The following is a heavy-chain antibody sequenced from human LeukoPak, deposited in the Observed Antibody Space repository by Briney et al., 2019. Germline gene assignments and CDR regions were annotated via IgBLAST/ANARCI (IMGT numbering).Heavy chain of an antibody. D-gene: IGHD3-3*01. Sequence: SETLSLTCTVSGGSISSYYWGWIRQPPGKGLEWIGSIYYSGSTYYNPSLKSRVTISVDTSKNQFSLKLSSVTAADTAVYYCARNRRITIFGVVIIEAIPYYFDYWGKGTLVTVSS. CDR2: IYYSGST. J-gene: IGHJ4*02. CDR3: ARNRRITIFGVVIIEAIPYYFDY. V-gene: IGHV4-39*01. CDR1: GGSISSYY.